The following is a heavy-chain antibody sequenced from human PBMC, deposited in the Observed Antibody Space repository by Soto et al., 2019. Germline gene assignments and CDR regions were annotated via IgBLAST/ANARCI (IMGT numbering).Heavy chain of an antibody. Sequence: QVQLVESGGGVVQPGRSLRLSCAASGFTFSSYGMHWVRQAPGKGLEWVAVISYDGSNKYYADSVKGRFTISGDNSKNTLYLQMNSLRAEDTAVYYCAKDLVTTSLAPNWFDPWGQGTLVTVSS. CDR3: AKDLVTTSLAPNWFDP. V-gene: IGHV3-30*18. CDR2: ISYDGSNK. J-gene: IGHJ5*02. D-gene: IGHD4-17*01. CDR1: GFTFSSYG.